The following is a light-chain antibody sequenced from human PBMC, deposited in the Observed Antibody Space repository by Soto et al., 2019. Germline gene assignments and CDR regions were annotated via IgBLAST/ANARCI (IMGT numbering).Light chain of an antibody. CDR1: QSVSVSY. CDR2: SAS. CDR3: QQYSTTPWT. J-gene: IGKJ1*01. Sequence: EIVLTQSPGTLSLSPGERATLSCRASQSVSVSYLAWYQHRPGQAPRLLIYSASNRATGIPDRFSGSGSGTDFTLTINRLEPEDFEIYYCQQYSTTPWTFGQVTKVEIK. V-gene: IGKV3-20*01.